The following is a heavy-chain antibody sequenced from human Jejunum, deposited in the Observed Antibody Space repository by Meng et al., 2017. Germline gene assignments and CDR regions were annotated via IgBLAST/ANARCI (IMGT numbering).Heavy chain of an antibody. J-gene: IGHJ4*02. Sequence: LRLSCSVSGDSITSGNNYWTWIRPPAGKGLECIGRIYIGGTTNYHPSLRSRVTRSPDTSKIQLPLRLTSVTAADTAVYCCVSGGAINCWIQFWGQGTLVTVSS. CDR2: IYIGGTT. V-gene: IGHV4-61*02. D-gene: IGHD6-19*01. CDR3: VSGGAINCWIQF. CDR1: GDSITSGNNY.